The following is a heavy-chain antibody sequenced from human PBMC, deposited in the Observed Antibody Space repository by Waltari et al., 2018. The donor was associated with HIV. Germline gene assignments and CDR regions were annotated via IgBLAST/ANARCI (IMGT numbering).Heavy chain of an antibody. CDR2: INPDGTDT. CDR1: GFTLTTPW. Sequence: EVQLVESGGGLVQPGGSLRLSCAASGFTLTTPWAHWVRQVPGKGLVWVSRINPDGTDTRYADSVKGRFTISRDNAKNTVYLQVNSLRGEDTSVYYCARGKDCGGGTCDGYHYYGLDVWGQGTTVTVSS. J-gene: IGHJ6*02. V-gene: IGHV3-74*01. D-gene: IGHD2-15*01. CDR3: ARGKDCGGGTCDGYHYYGLDV.